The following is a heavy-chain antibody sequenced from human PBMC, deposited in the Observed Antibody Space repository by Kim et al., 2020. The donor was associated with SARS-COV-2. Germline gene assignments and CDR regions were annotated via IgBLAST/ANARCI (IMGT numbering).Heavy chain of an antibody. CDR1: RDSFGTYY. J-gene: IGHJ5*02. Sequence: SETLSLTCTVSRDSFGTYYWSWIRQSPGQGLEWIGYVFSNGNSRYNPNFSSRVAMSIEASRRQLSLSLTSVTAADTAVYFCARGKFRGYFPDLWGQGILVAVSS. V-gene: IGHV4-59*01. CDR3: ARGKFRGYFPDL. D-gene: IGHD2-2*03. CDR2: VFSNGNS.